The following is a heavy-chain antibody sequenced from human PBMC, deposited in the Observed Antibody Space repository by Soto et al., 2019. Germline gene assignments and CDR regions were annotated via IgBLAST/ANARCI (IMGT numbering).Heavy chain of an antibody. Sequence: GSLRLSCAASGFTFSKYAMSWVRQAPGKGLQWVSAISASGGTTYYADSVKGRFTVSRDNAKNTLYLQMNSLRAEDTAVYYCSTAEVDYWGPGTLVTVSS. CDR3: STAEVDY. J-gene: IGHJ4*02. V-gene: IGHV3-23*01. CDR1: GFTFSKYA. CDR2: ISASGGTT.